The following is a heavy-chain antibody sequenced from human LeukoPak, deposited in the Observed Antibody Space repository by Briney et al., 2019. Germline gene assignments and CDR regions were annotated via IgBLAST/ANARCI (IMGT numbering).Heavy chain of an antibody. CDR2: IYPGDSDT. V-gene: IGHV5-51*01. Sequence: GESLKISCKGSGYSFTSYWIGWVRQMPGKGLEWMGIIYPGDSDTRYSPSFQGQVTISADKSISTAYLQWSTLEASDTAMYYCASLVVTGTYYFDYWGQGTLVTVSS. CDR1: GYSFTSYW. CDR3: ASLVVTGTYYFDY. J-gene: IGHJ4*02. D-gene: IGHD2-21*02.